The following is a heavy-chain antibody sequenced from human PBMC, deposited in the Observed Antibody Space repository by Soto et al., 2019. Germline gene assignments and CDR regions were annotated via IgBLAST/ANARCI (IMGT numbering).Heavy chain of an antibody. CDR3: ARNMVYFYGPGSGNGHGV. D-gene: IGHD3-10*01. CDR1: GYTFTAYY. V-gene: IGHV1-2*02. J-gene: IGHJ6*02. CDR2: INTKFGDT. Sequence: QVQLVQSGAEVKEPGDSVRVSCEASGYTFTAYYIHWVRQVPGQGLEWMVWINTKFGDTTYAQDFQGRVTMTRDMSISTVHMELSRLTSDDTAIYYCARNMVYFYGPGSGNGHGVWGQGTTVTVFS.